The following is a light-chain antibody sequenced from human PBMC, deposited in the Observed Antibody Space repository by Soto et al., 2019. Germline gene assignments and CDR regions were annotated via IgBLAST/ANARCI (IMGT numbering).Light chain of an antibody. CDR3: SSYAGSNNLV. CDR2: EVS. CDR1: SSDVGGYNS. Sequence: QSALTQPPSASGSPGQSVTIPCTGTSSDVGGYNSVSWYQQHPGKVPKLMIYEVSKRPSGVPDRFSGSKSGNKASLTVSGXXXXXXXDYYCSSYAGSNNLVFGGGTKL. V-gene: IGLV2-8*01. J-gene: IGLJ2*01.